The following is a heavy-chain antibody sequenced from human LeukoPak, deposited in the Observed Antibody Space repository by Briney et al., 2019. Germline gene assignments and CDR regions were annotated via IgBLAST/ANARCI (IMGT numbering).Heavy chain of an antibody. CDR3: TTGTWIQLWLADY. Sequence: GGSLRLSCAASGFTFSNTWMSWVRQAPGKGLEWVGQIKRKTDGGTTDYAAPVQGRFTISRDDSKNTLFLQMNSLKTEDTAVYYCTTGTWIQLWLADYWGQGTLVTVSS. D-gene: IGHD5-18*01. CDR2: IKRKTDGGTT. J-gene: IGHJ4*02. V-gene: IGHV3-15*01. CDR1: GFTFSNTW.